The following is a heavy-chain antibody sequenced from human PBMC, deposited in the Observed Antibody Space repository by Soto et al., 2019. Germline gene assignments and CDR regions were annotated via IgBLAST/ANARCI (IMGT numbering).Heavy chain of an antibody. CDR3: AHIIAAAGTYYYYGMDV. CDR2: IYWDDDK. CDR1: GFSLSTSGVG. Sequence: QITLKESGPTLVKPTQTLTLTCTFSGFSLSTSGVGVGWIRQPPGKALEWLALIYWDDDKRYSPSLKSRLTITKDTSKNQVVLTMTTMDPVDTATYYCAHIIAAAGTYYYYGMDVWGQGTTVTVSS. D-gene: IGHD6-13*01. J-gene: IGHJ6*02. V-gene: IGHV2-5*02.